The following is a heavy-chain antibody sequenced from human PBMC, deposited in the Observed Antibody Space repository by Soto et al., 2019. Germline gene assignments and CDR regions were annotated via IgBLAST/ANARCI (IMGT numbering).Heavy chain of an antibody. V-gene: IGHV1-2*04. J-gene: IGHJ6*02. Sequence: ASVKVSCKASGYTFTGYYMHWVRQAPGQGLEWMGWINPNSGGTNYAQKFQGWVTMTRDTSISTAYMELSRLRSDDTAVYYCARDHGGFWSGYSGEPQVGGMDVWGQGTTVTVSS. CDR3: ARDHGGFWSGYSGEPQVGGMDV. CDR1: GYTFTGYY. D-gene: IGHD3-3*01. CDR2: INPNSGGT.